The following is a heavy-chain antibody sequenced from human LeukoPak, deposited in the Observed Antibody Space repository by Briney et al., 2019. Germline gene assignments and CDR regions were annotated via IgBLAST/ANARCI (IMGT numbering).Heavy chain of an antibody. CDR1: GFTVSSTY. CDR3: ATISDLLYYFDS. Sequence: GGSLRLSCAASGFTVSSTYMSWVRQAPGKGLEWVSLVYTGGNTYHADSVKGRFTLSSDNSKNTVYLQMNSLRVEDTAMYYCATISDLLYYFDSWGQGTLVTVSS. CDR2: VYTGGNT. J-gene: IGHJ4*02. V-gene: IGHV3-66*01.